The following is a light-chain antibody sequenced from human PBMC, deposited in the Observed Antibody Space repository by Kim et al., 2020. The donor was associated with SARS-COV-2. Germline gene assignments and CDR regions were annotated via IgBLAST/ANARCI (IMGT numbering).Light chain of an antibody. CDR2: AAS. CDR3: LQVYNYPFT. Sequence: ASVGDRVTVTCRASQDIRNDLGWYQQRPGRAPKLLVYAASNLQSGAPSRLSGSGSGTDFTLTISSLQSEDFAAYYCLQVYNYPFTFGGGTKVDIK. CDR1: QDIRND. V-gene: IGKV1-6*01. J-gene: IGKJ4*01.